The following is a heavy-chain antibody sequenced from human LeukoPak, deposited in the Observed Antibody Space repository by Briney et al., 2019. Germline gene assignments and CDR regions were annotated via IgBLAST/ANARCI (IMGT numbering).Heavy chain of an antibody. D-gene: IGHD3-10*01. Sequence: SETLSLTCTVSGGSISSYYWSWIRQPAGKGLEWIGRIYTSGSTNYNPSLKSRVTMSVDTSKSQFSLKLSSVTAADTAVYYCAVGERVVQGVRQYYFDYWGQGTLVTVSS. J-gene: IGHJ4*02. CDR3: AVGERVVQGVRQYYFDY. CDR1: GGSISSYY. CDR2: IYTSGST. V-gene: IGHV4-4*07.